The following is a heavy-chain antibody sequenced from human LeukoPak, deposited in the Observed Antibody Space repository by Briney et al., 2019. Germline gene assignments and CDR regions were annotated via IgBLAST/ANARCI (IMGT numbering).Heavy chain of an antibody. CDR2: INHSGST. V-gene: IGHV4-34*01. J-gene: IGHJ6*03. CDR3: AGRRGYSYGYGYYYYMDV. D-gene: IGHD5-18*01. CDR1: GGSFSGYY. Sequence: SETLSLTCAVYGGSFSGYYWSWIRQPPGKGLEWIGEINHSGSTNYNPSLKSRVTISVDTSKNQFSLKLSSVTAADTAVYYCAGRRGYSYGYGYYYYMDVWGKGTTVTVSS.